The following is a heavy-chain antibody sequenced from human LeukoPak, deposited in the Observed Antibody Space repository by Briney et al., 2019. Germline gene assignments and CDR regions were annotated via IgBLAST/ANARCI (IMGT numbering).Heavy chain of an antibody. D-gene: IGHD3-9*01. CDR3: AKGYDILTGYYPDY. CDR1: GFTFSSYA. CDR2: ISWNSGSI. Sequence: GGSLRLSCAASGFTFSSYAMHWVRQAPGKGLEWVSGISWNSGSIGYADSVKGRFTISRDNAKNSLYLQMNSLRAEDTALYYCAKGYDILTGYYPDYWGQGTLVTVSS. J-gene: IGHJ4*02. V-gene: IGHV3-9*01.